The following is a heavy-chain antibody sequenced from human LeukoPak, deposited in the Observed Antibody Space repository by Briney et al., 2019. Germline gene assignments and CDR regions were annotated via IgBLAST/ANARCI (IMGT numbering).Heavy chain of an antibody. CDR1: GFTFSTYP. CDR2: MSYDGSQK. D-gene: IGHD4-23*01. Sequence: PGGSLRLSCAASGFTFSTYPMHWVRQAPGKGLEWVAVMSYDGSQKHYADSVKGRFTISRDNSKNTLYLQMNSLTAEDTAVYYCARDTGGYGMGVWGQGTTVTVSS. V-gene: IGHV3-30*04. CDR3: ARDTGGYGMGV. J-gene: IGHJ6*02.